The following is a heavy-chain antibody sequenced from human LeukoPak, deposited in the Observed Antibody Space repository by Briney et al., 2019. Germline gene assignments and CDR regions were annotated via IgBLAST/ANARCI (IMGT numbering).Heavy chain of an antibody. V-gene: IGHV3-9*01. CDR3: ARDHDYDILTGYYYNYFDY. CDR1: GFTFDDYA. J-gene: IGHJ4*02. Sequence: GGSLRLSCAASGFTFDDYAMHWVRQAPGKGLEWVSGISWNSGSIGYADSVKGRFTISRDNAKNSLYLQMNSLRAEDTAVYYCARDHDYDILTGYYYNYFDYWGQGTLVTVSS. D-gene: IGHD3-9*01. CDR2: ISWNSGSI.